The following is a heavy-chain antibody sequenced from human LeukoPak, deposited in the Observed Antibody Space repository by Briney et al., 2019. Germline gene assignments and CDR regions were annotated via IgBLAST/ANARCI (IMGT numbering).Heavy chain of an antibody. J-gene: IGHJ4*02. D-gene: IGHD3-22*01. Sequence: SESLSLTCTVSGGSISSYYWSWIRQPPGKGLEWIGYIYYSGSTNYNPSLKSRVTISVDTSKNQFSLKLSSVTAADTAVYYCARSTLDYYDSSGYYDYWGQGTLVTVSS. CDR2: IYYSGST. CDR1: GGSISSYY. V-gene: IGHV4-59*01. CDR3: ARSTLDYYDSSGYYDY.